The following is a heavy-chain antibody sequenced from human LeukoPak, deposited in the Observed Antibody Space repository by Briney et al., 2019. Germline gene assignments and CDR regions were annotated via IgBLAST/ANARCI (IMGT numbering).Heavy chain of an antibody. CDR3: AREETSGGFDY. D-gene: IGHD3-10*01. J-gene: IGHJ4*02. Sequence: ASVKVSCKASGYTFTGYYMHWVRQAPGQGLEWMGRINPNSGGTNYAQKFQGRVTMTRDASISTAYMELSRLRSDDTAVYYCAREETSGGFDYWGQGTLVTVSS. V-gene: IGHV1-2*06. CDR2: INPNSGGT. CDR1: GYTFTGYY.